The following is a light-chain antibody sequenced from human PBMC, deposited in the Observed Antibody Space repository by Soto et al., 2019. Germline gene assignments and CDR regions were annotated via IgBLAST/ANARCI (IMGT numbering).Light chain of an antibody. V-gene: IGLV4-69*01. J-gene: IGLJ2*01. CDR2: LNSDGSH. CDR3: QTWGTGPLV. CDR1: SGHSSYA. Sequence: QSVLTQSPSASASLGASVKLTCTLRSGHSSYAIAWHQQQPEKGPRYLMKLNSDGSHSKGDGIPDRFSGSSSGAERYLTISSIQSEDEADYYCQTWGTGPLVFGGGTKLTVL.